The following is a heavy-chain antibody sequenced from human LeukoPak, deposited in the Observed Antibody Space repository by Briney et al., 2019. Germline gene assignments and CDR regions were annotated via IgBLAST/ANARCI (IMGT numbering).Heavy chain of an antibody. CDR1: GFTFSSYS. Sequence: PGGSLRLSCAVSGFTFSSYSMNWVRQAPGEGLEWVSSISSSSYIYYADSVKGRFTISRDNAKNSLYLQMNSLRAEDTAVYYCARDTYYYDSSGPTIDYWGQGTLVTVSS. J-gene: IGHJ4*02. D-gene: IGHD3-22*01. CDR3: ARDTYYYDSSGPTIDY. V-gene: IGHV3-21*01. CDR2: ISSSSYI.